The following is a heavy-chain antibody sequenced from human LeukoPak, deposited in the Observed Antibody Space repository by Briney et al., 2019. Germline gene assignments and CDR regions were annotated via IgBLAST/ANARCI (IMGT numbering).Heavy chain of an antibody. Sequence: PSQTLSLTCTVSGGSISSGGYYWSWIRQHPGKGLEWIGYIYYSGSTYCNPSLKSRVTISVDTSKNQFSLKLSSVTAADTAVYYCARDSGGWFYFDYWGQGTLVTVSS. V-gene: IGHV4-31*03. CDR2: IYYSGST. CDR3: ARDSGGWFYFDY. D-gene: IGHD6-19*01. J-gene: IGHJ4*02. CDR1: GGSISSGGYY.